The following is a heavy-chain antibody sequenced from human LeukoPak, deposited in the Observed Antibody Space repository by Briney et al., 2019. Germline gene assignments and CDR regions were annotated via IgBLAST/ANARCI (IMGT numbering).Heavy chain of an antibody. J-gene: IGHJ6*02. V-gene: IGHV3-21*01. CDR2: ISSRSDYI. Sequence: GGSLRLSCAASGFTFSYYTMSWARQAPGKGLEWVSSISSRSDYIYYGDSLKGRFTISRDNAKKSVDLQINSLRAEDTAVYYCARSGFPPYDDYVDYAMDVWGQGTTVTVSS. CDR3: ARSGFPPYDDYVDYAMDV. D-gene: IGHD4-17*01. CDR1: GFTFSYYT.